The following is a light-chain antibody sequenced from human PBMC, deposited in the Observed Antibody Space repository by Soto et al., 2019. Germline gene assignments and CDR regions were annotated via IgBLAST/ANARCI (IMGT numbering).Light chain of an antibody. CDR3: KQTGQSPFK. CDR2: LVS. CDR1: QSLLNSNGYTY. Sequence: DIVMSQSPLSLPVTPGEPASISCRSSQSLLNSNGYTYLGWYLQKPGQSPQVLTYLVSNRASGVPDRFSGSGSGTDFTLNISRVEAEDVGVYCGKQTGQSPFKFGQGTKVEI. V-gene: IGKV2-28*01. J-gene: IGKJ1*01.